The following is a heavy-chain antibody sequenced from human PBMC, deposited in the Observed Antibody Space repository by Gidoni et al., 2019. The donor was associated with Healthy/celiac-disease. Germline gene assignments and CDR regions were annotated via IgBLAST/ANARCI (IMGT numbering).Heavy chain of an antibody. V-gene: IGHV4-34*01. CDR3: ARGRLAVVKNGAFDI. D-gene: IGHD3-22*01. J-gene: IGHJ3*02. Sequence: QVQLQQWGAGLLKPSETLSLTCAVYGGSFSGYYCSWIRQPPGKGLEWMGEINHSGSSNSHPSLKSRVTISVDTSKNQFSLKLSSVTAADTAVYYCARGRLAVVKNGAFDIWGQGTMVTVSS. CDR2: INHSGSS. CDR1: GGSFSGYY.